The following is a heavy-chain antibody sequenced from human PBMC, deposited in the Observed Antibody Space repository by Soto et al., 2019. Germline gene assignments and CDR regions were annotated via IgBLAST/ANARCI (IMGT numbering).Heavy chain of an antibody. CDR1: GYTFTGYY. V-gene: IGHV1-2*02. CDR2: INPNSGGT. J-gene: IGHJ6*02. Sequence: ASVKVSGEASGYTFTGYYMHWVRQAPGQGLEWMGWINPNSGGTNYAQKFQGRVTMTRDTSISTAYMELSRLRSDDTAVYYCARDLTITIFGVVIADYYGMDVWGQGTTVTVSS. D-gene: IGHD3-3*01. CDR3: ARDLTITIFGVVIADYYGMDV.